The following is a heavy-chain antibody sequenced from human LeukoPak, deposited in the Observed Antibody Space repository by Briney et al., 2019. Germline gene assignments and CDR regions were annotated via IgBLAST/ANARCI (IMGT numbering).Heavy chain of an antibody. V-gene: IGHV4-59*01. Sequence: SETLSLTCAVYGGSFSGYYWSWIRQPPGKGLEWIGYNYYSGSTNYNPSLKSRVTISVDTSKDQFSLKLSSVTAADTAVYHCARDNWNYGSSMDVWGQGTTVTVSS. D-gene: IGHD1-7*01. CDR1: GGSFSGYY. CDR2: NYYSGST. CDR3: ARDNWNYGSSMDV. J-gene: IGHJ6*02.